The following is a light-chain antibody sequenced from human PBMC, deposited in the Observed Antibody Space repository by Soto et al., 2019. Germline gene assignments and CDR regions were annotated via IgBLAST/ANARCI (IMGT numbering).Light chain of an antibody. CDR3: QQPLIAPRT. J-gene: IGKJ1*01. Sequence: DIQMTQSPSSLSASVGDRVTITCRASQSINTYLNWYQQKPGRAPRLLIYASSTLHSGVPSRFSGSASGTDFTLIISSLQPEDFATYYRQQPLIAPRTFGQGTKVDIK. CDR1: QSINTY. CDR2: ASS. V-gene: IGKV1-39*01.